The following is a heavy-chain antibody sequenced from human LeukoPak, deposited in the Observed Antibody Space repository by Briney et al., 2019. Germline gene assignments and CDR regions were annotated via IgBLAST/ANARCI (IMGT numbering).Heavy chain of an antibody. J-gene: IGHJ4*02. CDR2: IYYSGST. CDR1: GGSISSYY. Sequence: SETLSLTCTVSGGSISSYYWSWIRQPPGKGLEWSGYIYYSGSTNYNPSLKSRVTISVDTSKNQFSMKLSSVTAADTAVYYCARDEGSGWYDYWGQGTLVTVSS. D-gene: IGHD6-19*01. V-gene: IGHV4-59*01. CDR3: ARDEGSGWYDY.